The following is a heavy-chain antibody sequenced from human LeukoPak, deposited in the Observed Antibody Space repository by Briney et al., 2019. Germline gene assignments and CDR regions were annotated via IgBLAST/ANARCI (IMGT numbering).Heavy chain of an antibody. Sequence: ASVKVSCKSSRNTFNGNYMHWVRQTPGQGLKWMGWINPDSGGTNYAQKFQDRVTMTRDTSIGTIYMSLRRLSSDDTAIYYCAGGSGYYFFDNWGQGTLLTV. V-gene: IGHV1-2*02. CDR1: RNTFNGNY. D-gene: IGHD6-25*01. J-gene: IGHJ4*02. CDR2: INPDSGGT. CDR3: AGGSGYYFFDN.